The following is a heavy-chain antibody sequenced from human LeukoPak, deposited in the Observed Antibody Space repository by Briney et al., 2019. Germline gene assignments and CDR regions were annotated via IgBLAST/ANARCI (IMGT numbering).Heavy chain of an antibody. CDR3: ARDGAITMVRGVDY. J-gene: IGHJ4*02. CDR2: IRSSGSTK. Sequence: GGSLRLSCAASGFTFSDYYMSWIRQAPGKGLEWVSYIRSSGSTKYYADSVKGRFTISRDNAKNSLYLQMNSLRAEDTAVYYCARDGAITMVRGVDYWGQGTLVTVSS. V-gene: IGHV3-11*01. D-gene: IGHD3-10*01. CDR1: GFTFSDYY.